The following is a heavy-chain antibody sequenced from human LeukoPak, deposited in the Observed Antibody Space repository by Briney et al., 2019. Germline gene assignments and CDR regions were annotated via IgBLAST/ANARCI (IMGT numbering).Heavy chain of an antibody. D-gene: IGHD4-17*01. J-gene: IGHJ4*02. CDR1: GFTFSSYA. CDR2: ISGSGGST. V-gene: IGHV3-23*01. CDR3: AKDLYGDYVVTFDY. Sequence: GGSLRLSCAASGFTFSSYAMSWVRQAPGKGLEWVSAISGSGGSTYYADSVKGRFTISRDNSKDTLYLQMNSLRAEDTAVYYCAKDLYGDYVVTFDYWGQGTLVTVSS.